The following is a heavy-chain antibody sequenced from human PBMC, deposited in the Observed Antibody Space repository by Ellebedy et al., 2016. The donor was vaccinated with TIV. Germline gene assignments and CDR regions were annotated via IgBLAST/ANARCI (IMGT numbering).Heavy chain of an antibody. CDR2: ISGSGGST. CDR1: GFTFSSYA. V-gene: IGHV3-23*01. Sequence: GESLKISCATSGFTFSSYAMSWVRQAPGKGLEWVSGISGSGGSTYYADSVKGRFTISRDNSKNTLYLQMSSLRAEDTAVYYCAKDHYGDKRGVVYFDYWGQGTLVTVSS. D-gene: IGHD4-17*01. CDR3: AKDHYGDKRGVVYFDY. J-gene: IGHJ4*02.